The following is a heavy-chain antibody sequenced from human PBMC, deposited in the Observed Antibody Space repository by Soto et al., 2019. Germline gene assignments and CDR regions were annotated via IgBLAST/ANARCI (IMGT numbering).Heavy chain of an antibody. J-gene: IGHJ5*02. D-gene: IGHD2-21*02. CDR1: GGSISSDGYW. V-gene: IGHV4-31*03. CDR3: ARGVWETVVTPYNWFDP. Sequence: KTSETLSLTCTVSGGSISSDGYWWTRIRHHPGKGLEWIGYIYYIGTTYYNPSLKSRVTISVDTSANQFSLKLTSVTAADTAVYYCARGVWETVVTPYNWFDPWGQGTLVTVSS. CDR2: IYYIGTT.